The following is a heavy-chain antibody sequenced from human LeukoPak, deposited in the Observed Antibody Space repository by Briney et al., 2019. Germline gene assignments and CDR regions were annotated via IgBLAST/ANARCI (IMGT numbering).Heavy chain of an antibody. J-gene: IGHJ6*03. CDR1: GFTFSSYS. V-gene: IGHV3-21*01. CDR3: ARGRKLYTPTNYYMDV. Sequence: TPGGSLRLSCAASGFTFSSYSMNWVRQAPGKGLEWVSSISSSSSYIYYADSVKGRFTISRDNAKNSLYLQMNSPRAEDTAVYYCARGRKLYTPTNYYMDVWGKGTTVTVSS. D-gene: IGHD2-2*02. CDR2: ISSSSSYI.